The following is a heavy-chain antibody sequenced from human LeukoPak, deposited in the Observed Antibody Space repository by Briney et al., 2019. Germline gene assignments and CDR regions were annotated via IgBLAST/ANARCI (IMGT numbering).Heavy chain of an antibody. V-gene: IGHV4-61*02. J-gene: IGHJ4*02. CDR2: VYPSGTT. CDR3: ARGQGTTNFDY. D-gene: IGHD1-1*01. Sequence: SETLSLTCTVSGGSISSDPYYWNWIRQSAGRGLEWIGRVYPSGTTNYNPSLKSRVTTSIDTSKNQFSLKLTSVTAADAAVYFCARGQGTTNFDYWGQGTLVTVSS. CDR1: GGSISSDPYY.